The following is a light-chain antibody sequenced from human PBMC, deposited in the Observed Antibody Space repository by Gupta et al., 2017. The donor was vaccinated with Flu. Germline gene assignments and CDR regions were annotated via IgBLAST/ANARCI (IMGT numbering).Light chain of an antibody. CDR2: WAT. CDR3: QQYYDVPFT. Sequence: NCKSSQSVLYDSTEKDYLSWYQQKPGQPPKLLISWATTRESGVPDRFSASESGTDFTLTIASLQAEDVAVYYCQQYYDVPFTFGGGTKVEIK. V-gene: IGKV4-1*01. CDR1: QSVLYDSTEKDY. J-gene: IGKJ4*01.